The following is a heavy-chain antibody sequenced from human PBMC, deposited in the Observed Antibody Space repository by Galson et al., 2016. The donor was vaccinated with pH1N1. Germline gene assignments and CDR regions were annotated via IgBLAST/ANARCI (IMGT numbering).Heavy chain of an antibody. CDR3: AREDYYDTDLDWYFDL. V-gene: IGHV1-69*13. J-gene: IGHJ2*01. D-gene: IGHD3-22*01. CDR1: GGTFSSYG. Sequence: SVKVSCKASGGTFSSYGISWVRQAPGQGLEWMGGIIPIFDTPKYAQKFQGRVTITADESTSTAYMELSSLRSEDTAVYYCAREDYYDTDLDWYFDLWGRGTLVTVSS. CDR2: IIPIFDTP.